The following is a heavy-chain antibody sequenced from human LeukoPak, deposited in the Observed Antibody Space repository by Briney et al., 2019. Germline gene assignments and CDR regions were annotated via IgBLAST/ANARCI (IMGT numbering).Heavy chain of an antibody. Sequence: GGSLRLSCVVSGFSVSDHYMSWVRQAPGKGLEWLSVIFADDLTYYEDSVKGRFTISRDNAKNSLYLQMNNLRVEDTAVYYCAPTYYYESSGHQGGQGTLVTVSA. CDR2: IFADDLT. CDR1: GFSVSDHY. D-gene: IGHD3-22*01. V-gene: IGHV3-53*01. CDR3: APTYYYESSGHQ. J-gene: IGHJ4*02.